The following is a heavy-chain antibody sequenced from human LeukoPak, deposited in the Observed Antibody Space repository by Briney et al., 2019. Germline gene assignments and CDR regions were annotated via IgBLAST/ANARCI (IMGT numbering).Heavy chain of an antibody. CDR1: GGSISTNSFS. D-gene: IGHD3-10*01. Sequence: SETLSLTCIVSGGSISTNSFSWGWIRQAPGKGLEWIGSMYYSGTTYYNLSLRSRVTISVDTSKNQFPLELSSVTAADTAVYYCARGTLYDYWGQGTLVTVSS. J-gene: IGHJ4*02. CDR3: ARGTLYDY. V-gene: IGHV4-39*01. CDR2: MYYSGTT.